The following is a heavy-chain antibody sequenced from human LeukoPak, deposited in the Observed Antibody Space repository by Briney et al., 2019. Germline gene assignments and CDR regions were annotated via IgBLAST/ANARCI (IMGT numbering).Heavy chain of an antibody. D-gene: IGHD3-10*01. CDR3: AKRGGDTYYYGSGSYYRYFDY. CDR2: IHYDGSNK. J-gene: IGHJ4*02. Sequence: GGSLRLSCAASGFTFSSYGMHWVRQAPGKGLEWVAFIHYDGSNKFYADSVKGRFTISRDNSKNTLYLQMNSLRAEDTAVYYCAKRGGDTYYYGSGSYYRYFDYWGQGTLVTVSS. CDR1: GFTFSSYG. V-gene: IGHV3-30*02.